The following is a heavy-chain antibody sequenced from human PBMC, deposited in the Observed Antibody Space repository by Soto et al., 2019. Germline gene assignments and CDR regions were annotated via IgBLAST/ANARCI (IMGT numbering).Heavy chain of an antibody. CDR1: SGSVTRGRFF. CDR2: IYYGGNT. J-gene: IGHJ6*03. D-gene: IGHD2-2*01. V-gene: IGHV4-31*02. Sequence: QVQLRESGPGVVKPSETLSLICSVSSGSVTRGRFFWSWVRQHPGKGLEWIGHIYYGGNTYYNPSLKSRVAMSVDTSKNRFSLTLSALTAADTAVYYCARSLPGGTIFYMDVWGEGTTVTVSS. CDR3: ARSLPGGTIFYMDV.